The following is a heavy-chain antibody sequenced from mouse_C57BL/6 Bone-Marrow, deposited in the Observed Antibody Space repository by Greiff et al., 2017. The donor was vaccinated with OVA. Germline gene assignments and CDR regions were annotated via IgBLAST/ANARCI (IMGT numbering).Heavy chain of an antibody. CDR1: GITFSSYG. J-gene: IGHJ2*01. D-gene: IGHD2-10*02. V-gene: IGHV5-6*01. Sequence: EVMLVESGGDLVKPGGSLKLSCAASGITFSSYGMSWVRQTPDKRLEWVATISSGGSYTYYPDSVKGRFTISRDNAKNTLYLQMSSLKSEDTAMYYCARQGYGNYFDYWGQGTTLTVSS. CDR3: ARQGYGNYFDY. CDR2: ISSGGSYT.